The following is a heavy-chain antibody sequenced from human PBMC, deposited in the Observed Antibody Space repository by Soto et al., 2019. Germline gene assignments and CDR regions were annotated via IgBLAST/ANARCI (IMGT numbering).Heavy chain of an antibody. Sequence: GGSLRLSCAASGFTFSSYWMTWVRQAPGKGQERVANINQDGSEKYYMDSMKGRFTISRDNAKNSLLLQLNSLRAEDTAVYYCAREYFDYVWGSYRYTAAFDAFDIWGQGTMVTVSS. V-gene: IGHV3-7*01. CDR2: INQDGSEK. CDR3: AREYFDYVWGSYRYTAAFDAFDI. J-gene: IGHJ3*02. CDR1: GFTFSSYW. D-gene: IGHD3-16*02.